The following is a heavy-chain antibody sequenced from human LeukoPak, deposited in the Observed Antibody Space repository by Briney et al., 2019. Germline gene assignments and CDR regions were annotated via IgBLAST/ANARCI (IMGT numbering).Heavy chain of an antibody. CDR3: ARDSGSYPGVFDY. D-gene: IGHD1-26*01. Sequence: PSETLSLTCGVSGGSISTSHWWSWVRQAPGKGLEWIGEIYHSGSTNYNPSLRSRVTISVDKSQNQFSLKVKSVTAADTAVYYCARDSGSYPGVFDYWGQGTLVTVSS. J-gene: IGHJ4*02. CDR2: IYHSGST. CDR1: GGSISTSHW. V-gene: IGHV4/OR15-8*01.